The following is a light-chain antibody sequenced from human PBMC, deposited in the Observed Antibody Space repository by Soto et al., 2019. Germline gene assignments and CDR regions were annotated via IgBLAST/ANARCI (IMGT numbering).Light chain of an antibody. J-gene: IGKJ5*01. CDR2: DAS. V-gene: IGKV3-11*01. Sequence: EIVLSLSPAALSFSPGEGATRSCRASQRVSSYLAWYQPNPGQAPRLLIYDASNSATGIPARLSGSGSGTDFTLTISTLEPEHFAVYYFQKRSKSPPSITFGQGTRV. CDR1: QRVSSY. CDR3: QKRSKSPPSIT.